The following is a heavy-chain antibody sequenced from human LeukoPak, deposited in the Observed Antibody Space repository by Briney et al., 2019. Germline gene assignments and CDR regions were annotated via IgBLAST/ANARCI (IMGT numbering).Heavy chain of an antibody. CDR3: ASRGYCSSTSCYSPNYYYYYMDV. J-gene: IGHJ6*03. CDR2: ISSSGSSI. D-gene: IGHD2-2*02. CDR1: GFTFSSYS. Sequence: PGGSLRLSCAASGFTFSSYSMNWVRQAPGKGLEWVSYISSSGSSIYYADSVRGRFTISRDNAKNSLYLQMISLRAEDTAVYYCASRGYCSSTSCYSPNYYYYYMDVWGKGTTVTVSS. V-gene: IGHV3-48*04.